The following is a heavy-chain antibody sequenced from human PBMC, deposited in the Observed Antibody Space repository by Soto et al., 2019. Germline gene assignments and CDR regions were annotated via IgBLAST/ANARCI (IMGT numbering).Heavy chain of an antibody. J-gene: IGHJ6*03. CDR1: GGYFSGYY. Sequence: PSETLSLTCAVYGGYFSGYYWSWIRQPPGKGLEWIGEINHSGSTNYNPSLKSRVTISVDTSKNQFSLKLSSVTAADTAVYYCATGRMAGGYYYYMDVWGKGTTVTVSS. CDR3: ATGRMAGGYYYYMDV. CDR2: INHSGST. D-gene: IGHD3-10*01. V-gene: IGHV4-34*01.